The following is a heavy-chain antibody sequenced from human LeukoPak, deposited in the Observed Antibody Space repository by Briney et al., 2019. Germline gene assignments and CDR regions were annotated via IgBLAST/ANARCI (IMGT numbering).Heavy chain of an antibody. CDR1: GFTFSSYA. V-gene: IGHV3-30-3*01. Sequence: PGGSLRLSCAASGFTFSSYAMHWVRQAPGKGLEWVAVISYDGSNKYYADSVKGRFTIPRDNSKNTLYLQMNSLRAEDTAVYYCAKGSSSSRPYYFDYWGQETLVTVSS. CDR2: ISYDGSNK. D-gene: IGHD6-13*01. CDR3: AKGSSSSRPYYFDY. J-gene: IGHJ4*02.